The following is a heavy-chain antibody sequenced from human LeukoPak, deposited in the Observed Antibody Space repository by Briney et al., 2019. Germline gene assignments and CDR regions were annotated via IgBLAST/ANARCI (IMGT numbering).Heavy chain of an antibody. D-gene: IGHD3-10*01. Sequence: SQTLSLTCAVSGGSICSGGYSWSWIRQPPGKGLEWIGYIYHSGSTYYNPSLKSRVTISVDRSKNQFSLKLSSVTAADTAVYYCARAGSGSYLVWFDPWGQGTLVTVSS. CDR3: ARAGSGSYLVWFDP. CDR2: IYHSGST. CDR1: GGSICSGGYS. J-gene: IGHJ5*02. V-gene: IGHV4-30-2*01.